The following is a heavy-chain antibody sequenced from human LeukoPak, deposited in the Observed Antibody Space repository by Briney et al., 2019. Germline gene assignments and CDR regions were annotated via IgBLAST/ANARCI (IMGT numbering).Heavy chain of an antibody. J-gene: IGHJ6*02. V-gene: IGHV4-59*01. D-gene: IGHD2-15*01. CDR1: GGSISSYS. Sequence: SETLSLTCTVSGGSISSYSWTWIRQPPGKGLEWIGYIYDSGSTNYNPSLKSRVTISVDTSKNQFSLKLSSVTAADTAVYYCARDSVVVVAATNPRHYYYYYGMDVWGQGTTVTVSS. CDR2: IYDSGST. CDR3: ARDSVVVVAATNPRHYYYYYGMDV.